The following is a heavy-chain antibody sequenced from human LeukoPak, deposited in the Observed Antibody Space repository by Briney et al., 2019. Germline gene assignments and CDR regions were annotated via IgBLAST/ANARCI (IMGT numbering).Heavy chain of an antibody. CDR2: ISYDSYNK. Sequence: GGSLRLSCAASGFTFGSYSMHWVRQAPGRGLEWVAVISYDSYNKWFAESVKGRFTISRDNSKNTLYLHMNSLRVGDTAVYYCTRVNTYYDVDGWFDPWGQGTLVTVSS. J-gene: IGHJ5*02. D-gene: IGHD3-16*01. CDR3: TRVNTYYDVDGWFDP. V-gene: IGHV3-30-3*01. CDR1: GFTFGSYS.